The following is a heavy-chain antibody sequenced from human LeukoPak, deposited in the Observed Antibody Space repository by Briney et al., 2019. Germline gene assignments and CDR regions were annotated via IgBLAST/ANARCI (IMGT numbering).Heavy chain of an antibody. J-gene: IGHJ4*02. Sequence: GGSLRLSCAASGFTFSSYAMSWVRQAPGKGLEWVSAISGSGGSTYYADSVKGRFTISRDNSKNTLYLQMNSLGAEDTAVYYCAKAQPGIAAAGTSPLFDYWGQGTLVTVSS. V-gene: IGHV3-23*01. CDR2: ISGSGGST. CDR3: AKAQPGIAAAGTSPLFDY. CDR1: GFTFSSYA. D-gene: IGHD6-13*01.